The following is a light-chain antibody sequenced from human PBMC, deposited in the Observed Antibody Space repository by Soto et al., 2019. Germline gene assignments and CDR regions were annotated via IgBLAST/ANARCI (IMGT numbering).Light chain of an antibody. CDR3: QQYITYWT. CDR2: KAS. V-gene: IGKV1-5*03. J-gene: IGKJ1*01. Sequence: DIQMTQSPSPLSASVGDRVTITCRASQNITFWLAWYQQKPGKAPNLLIYKASSLQSGVPSRFSGSGSGTEFTLTISSLQPDDFATYYCQQYITYWTFGQGTKVEIK. CDR1: QNITFW.